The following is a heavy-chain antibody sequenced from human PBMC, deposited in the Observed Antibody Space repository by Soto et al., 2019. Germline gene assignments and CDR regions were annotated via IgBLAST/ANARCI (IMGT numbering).Heavy chain of an antibody. D-gene: IGHD1-20*01. CDR1: GFSVNTYA. CDR2: TGISGRTT. Sequence: GGSLRLSCAASGFSVNTYAMSWVRQAPGKGLEWVSTTGISGRTTYYADSVKGRFTVSRDDSQNTLDLQMSSLRAEDTAVYYCATVHNTSRSFNYWGQGTLVTVYS. CDR3: ATVHNTSRSFNY. J-gene: IGHJ4*02. V-gene: IGHV3-23*01.